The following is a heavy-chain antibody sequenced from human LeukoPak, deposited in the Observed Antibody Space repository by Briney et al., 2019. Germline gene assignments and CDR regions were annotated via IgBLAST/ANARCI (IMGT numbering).Heavy chain of an antibody. D-gene: IGHD6-6*01. CDR1: GYTFTGYY. V-gene: IGHV1-2*02. Sequence: ASVKVSCKASGYTFTGYYMHWVRQAPGQGLEWMGWINPNSGGTNYAQKFQGRVTMTRDTSISTAYMELSRLRSDDTAVYYCARGRFRIAARPYNWFDPWGQGTLVTVSS. CDR2: INPNSGGT. CDR3: ARGRFRIAARPYNWFDP. J-gene: IGHJ5*02.